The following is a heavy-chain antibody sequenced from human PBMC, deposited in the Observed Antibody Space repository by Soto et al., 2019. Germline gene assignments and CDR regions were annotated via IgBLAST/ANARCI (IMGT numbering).Heavy chain of an antibody. CDR3: ARIGDSSDYGMDV. D-gene: IGHD3-16*01. Sequence: SVKVSCKASVYTFTNCDINWVRHATGQGLEWMGWINPKSGNTGYAQKFQGRVTMTRSLSISTAYLELSSLRSEDTAAYYCARIGDSSDYGMDVWGQGTTVTVSS. V-gene: IGHV1-8*01. CDR2: INPKSGNT. CDR1: VYTFTNCD. J-gene: IGHJ6*02.